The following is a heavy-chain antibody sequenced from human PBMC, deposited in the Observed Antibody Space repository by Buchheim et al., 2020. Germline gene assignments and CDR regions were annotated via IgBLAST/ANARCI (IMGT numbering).Heavy chain of an antibody. CDR2: ISGSVGCT. V-gene: IGHV3-23*01. Sequence: EVQLLESGGGLVQPGGSLRLSCAASGFTFSSYAMSWVRQAPGKGLEWVSAISGSVGCTYYADSVKGRFTISRVNSKNTLYLQMKSLRAEDTAVYYCAKAYSPPQWLVPYYYYGMDVWGQGTT. CDR3: AKAYSPPQWLVPYYYYGMDV. CDR1: GFTFSSYA. D-gene: IGHD6-19*01. J-gene: IGHJ6*02.